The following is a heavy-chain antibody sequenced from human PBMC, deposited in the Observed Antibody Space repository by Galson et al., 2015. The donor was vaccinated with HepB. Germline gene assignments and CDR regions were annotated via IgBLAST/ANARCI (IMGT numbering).Heavy chain of an antibody. Sequence: EPLSLACPVSGGSISSSIYYWGWIRPPPGKGLEWIGTIYYSGVTSYKLSLKRRVTISVDTSKNQFSMKLRSVTAADAAVYYCARLYTSGWYRGRIDYWGQGTLVSVSS. CDR2: IYYSGVT. J-gene: IGHJ4*02. CDR1: GGSISSSIYY. V-gene: IGHV4-39*01. D-gene: IGHD6-19*01. CDR3: ARLYTSGWYRGRIDY.